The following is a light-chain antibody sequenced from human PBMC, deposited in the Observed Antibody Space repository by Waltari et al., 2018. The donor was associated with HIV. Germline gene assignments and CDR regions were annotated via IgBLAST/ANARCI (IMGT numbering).Light chain of an antibody. Sequence: QSVLTQPPSASGTPGQRVTISCSGSSSNIVSNTVNWYQQLPGTAPKLLIYSNNQRPSGVPDRFSGSKSGTSASLAISGLQSEDEADYYCAAWDDSLNGVWVFGGGTKLTVL. CDR2: SNN. CDR1: SSNIVSNT. J-gene: IGLJ3*02. V-gene: IGLV1-44*01. CDR3: AAWDDSLNGVWV.